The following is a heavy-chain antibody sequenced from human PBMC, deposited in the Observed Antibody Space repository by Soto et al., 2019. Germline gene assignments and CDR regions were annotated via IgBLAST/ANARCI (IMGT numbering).Heavy chain of an antibody. CDR2: INPTGGSR. D-gene: IGHD2-15*01. Sequence: QVQLVQSGAEVKKPGASVNISCKASGYTFRNYYIHWVRQAPGQGLEWMGIINPTGGSRNYAQRFQGRVTLTMDTSTAPVYMELSSLRFEDTAVYYCARDLAAGDYWGQGTLVTVSS. J-gene: IGHJ4*02. CDR3: ARDLAAGDY. V-gene: IGHV1-46*01. CDR1: GYTFRNYY.